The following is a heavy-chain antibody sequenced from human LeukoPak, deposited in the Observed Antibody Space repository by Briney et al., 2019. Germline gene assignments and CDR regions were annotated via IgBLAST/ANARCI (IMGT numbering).Heavy chain of an antibody. V-gene: IGHV3-23*01. J-gene: IGHJ6*02. D-gene: IGHD4-17*01. CDR2: ISSSGGST. CDR1: GFTFSSSV. Sequence: GGSLRLSCAASGFTFSSSVMSWVRQVPGKGLEWVSGISSSGGSTNYADSVRGRFTISRDNPKNTLYLQMNSLRAEDTAVYYCARVGDYDYYYYGMDVWGQGTTVTVSS. CDR3: ARVGDYDYYYYGMDV.